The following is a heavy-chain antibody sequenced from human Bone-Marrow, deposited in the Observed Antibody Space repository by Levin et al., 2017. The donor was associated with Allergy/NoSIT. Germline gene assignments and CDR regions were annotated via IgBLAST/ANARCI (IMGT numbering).Heavy chain of an antibody. D-gene: IGHD6-13*01. CDR3: ARGLRPGYSSSWFDS. CDR1: GYTFTGYY. V-gene: IGHV1-2*02. J-gene: IGHJ5*01. CDR2: INPNSGGT. Sequence: GGSLRLSCKASGYTFTGYYMHWVRQAPGQGLEWMGWINPNSGGTNYAQKFQGRVTMTRDTSITTSYMELSSLRSDDTAVYYCARGLRPGYSSSWFDSWGQGTLFTVSS.